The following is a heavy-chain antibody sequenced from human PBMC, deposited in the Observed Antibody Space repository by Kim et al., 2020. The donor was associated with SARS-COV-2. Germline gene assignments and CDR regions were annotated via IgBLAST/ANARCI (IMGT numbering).Heavy chain of an antibody. J-gene: IGHJ5*01. Sequence: GGSLRLSCVASGFTVSGNYMSWVRQAPGKGLEWVSVIYGGGSTHYADSVKGRFTISRDDSKNMVYLQMNSLRADDTAVYYCTRGPYNFVSGGFDSWGPGALVTVSS. V-gene: IGHV3-53*01. D-gene: IGHD3-10*01. CDR1: GFTVSGNY. CDR3: TRGPYNFVSGGFDS. CDR2: IYGGGST.